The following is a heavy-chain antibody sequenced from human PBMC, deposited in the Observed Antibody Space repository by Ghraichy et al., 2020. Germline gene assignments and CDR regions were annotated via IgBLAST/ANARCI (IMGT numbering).Heavy chain of an antibody. J-gene: IGHJ4*02. CDR3: ASDRNYYDSRRVHY. D-gene: IGHD3-22*01. CDR1: GYSISSGYY. CDR2: IYHSGST. V-gene: IGHV4-38-2*02. Sequence: SETLSLTCTVSGYSISSGYYLAWMRQPPGKGLEWIGSIYHSGSTNYNPSLKSRVTISVDTSKNQFSLKLSSVTAADTAVYYCASDRNYYDSRRVHYWGQGTLVTVSS.